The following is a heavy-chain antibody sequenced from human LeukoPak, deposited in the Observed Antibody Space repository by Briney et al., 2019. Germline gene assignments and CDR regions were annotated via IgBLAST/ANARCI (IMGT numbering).Heavy chain of an antibody. CDR3: ATSGTPSYYYYYGMDV. CDR2: INHSGST. Sequence: SETLSLTCAVYGGSFSGYYWSWIRQPPGKGLEWIREINHSGSTNYNPSLKSRVTISVDTSKNQFSLKLSSVTAADTAMYYCATSGTPSYYYYYGMDVWGQGTTVTVSS. J-gene: IGHJ6*02. CDR1: GGSFSGYY. V-gene: IGHV4-34*01.